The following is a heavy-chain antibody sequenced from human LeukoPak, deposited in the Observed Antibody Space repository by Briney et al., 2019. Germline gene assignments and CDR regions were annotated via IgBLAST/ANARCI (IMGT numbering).Heavy chain of an antibody. Sequence: GRSLRLSRRGSGFTLGDYSMTWVRQPPGRGRACVGFIGGEAYGWTTQYAASVKDRFINTRDDSETIAYLQMNSLKTEDTAVYYCGRSAGGYSGVWYLNYYYGMDVWGQGTTVTVSS. CDR2: IGGEAYGWTT. J-gene: IGHJ6*02. CDR1: GFTLGDYS. D-gene: IGHD6-19*01. CDR3: GRSAGGYSGVWYLNYYYGMDV. V-gene: IGHV3-49*04.